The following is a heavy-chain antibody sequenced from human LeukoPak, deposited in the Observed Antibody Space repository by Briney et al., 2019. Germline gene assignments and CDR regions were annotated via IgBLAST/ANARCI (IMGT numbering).Heavy chain of an antibody. CDR2: IYHSGST. J-gene: IGHJ5*01. V-gene: IGHV4-4*02. Sequence: PSGTLSLTCAVSGGSISSSNWWSWVRQPPGKGLEWIGEIYHSGSTNYNPSLKSRVTISVDKSKNQFSLKLSSVTAADTAVYYCARLRYDSSGYGYNWFDSWGQGTLVTVSS. D-gene: IGHD3-22*01. CDR3: ARLRYDSSGYGYNWFDS. CDR1: GGSISSSNW.